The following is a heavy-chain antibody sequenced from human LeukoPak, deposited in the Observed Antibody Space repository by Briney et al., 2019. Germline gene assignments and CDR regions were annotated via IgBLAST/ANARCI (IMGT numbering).Heavy chain of an antibody. CDR1: GFTFDDYA. V-gene: IGHV3-9*01. J-gene: IGHJ4*02. D-gene: IGHD3-10*01. CDR2: ISWNSGSI. CDR3: AKDIGSYYGSGSYWGANYFDY. Sequence: GGSLRLSCAASGFTFDDYAMHWVRQAPGKGLEWVSGISWNSGSIGYADSVKGRFTISRDNAKNSLYLQMNSLRAEDTALYYCAKDIGSYYGSGSYWGANYFDYWGQGTLVTVSS.